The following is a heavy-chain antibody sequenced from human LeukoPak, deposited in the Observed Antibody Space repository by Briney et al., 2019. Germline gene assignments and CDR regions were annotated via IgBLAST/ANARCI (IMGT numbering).Heavy chain of an antibody. CDR1: GYTFTGYY. D-gene: IGHD2-15*01. CDR3: ARFIGYCSGGNCYDFYMDV. CDR2: INPNSGGT. V-gene: IGHV1-2*02. Sequence: ASVKVSCKASGYTFTGYYMHWVRQAPGQGLEWMGWINPNSGGTNYAQKLQGRVTMTTDTSTSTAYMELRSLRSDDTAVYYCARFIGYCSGGNCYDFYMDVWGKGTTVTVSS. J-gene: IGHJ6*03.